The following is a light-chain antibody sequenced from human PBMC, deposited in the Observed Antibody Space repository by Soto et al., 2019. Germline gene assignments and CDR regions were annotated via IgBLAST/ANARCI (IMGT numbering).Light chain of an antibody. V-gene: IGKV1-27*01. Sequence: DIQMTQSPTSLSASVGDRVTITCRASQGIRNYVAWYQQIPGKAPKLLIYAASTLQSGVPSRFSGSGSGTDFTLPLNGLQPEDVATYSCQKYSSVPVFGPGTKVEIK. J-gene: IGKJ3*01. CDR2: AAS. CDR1: QGIRNY. CDR3: QKYSSVPV.